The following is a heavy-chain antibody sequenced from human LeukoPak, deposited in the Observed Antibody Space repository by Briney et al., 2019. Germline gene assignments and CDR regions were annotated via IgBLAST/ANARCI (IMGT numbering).Heavy chain of an antibody. D-gene: IGHD5-18*01. CDR3: ARGRGYSYGYLNYYYYFCMDV. CDR2: IYYSGRT. V-gene: IGHV4-59*11. Sequence: SETLSLTCTVSGRSISSQYWSWIRQPAGKGLEWIGYIYYSGRTNFNHSLKSRVTISVDTSNNQFSLKLSSVTAADTAVYYCARGRGYSYGYLNYYYYFCMDVWGKGTTVTVSS. J-gene: IGHJ6*03. CDR1: GRSISSQY.